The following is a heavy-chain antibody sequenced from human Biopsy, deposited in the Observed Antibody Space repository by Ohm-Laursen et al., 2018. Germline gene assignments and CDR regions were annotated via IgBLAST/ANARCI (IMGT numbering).Heavy chain of an antibody. V-gene: IGHV4-34*08. J-gene: IGHJ4*02. CDR3: GNEVHGRDY. Sequence: TLSLTCAVFGKTFSDYQWSWIRQPPGKGLEWIGQINQAGTTNYNPSLKSRVSISGDASKYEFSLRLTSVTAADTAVYLCGNEVHGRDYWGLGAQVTVSS. D-gene: IGHD2-15*01. CDR2: INQAGTT. CDR1: GKTFSDYQ.